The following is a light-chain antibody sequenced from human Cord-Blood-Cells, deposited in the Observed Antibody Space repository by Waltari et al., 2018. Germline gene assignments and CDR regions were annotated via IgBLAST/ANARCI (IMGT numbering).Light chain of an antibody. CDR3: ADWDDSLSGRV. J-gene: IGLJ3*02. Sequence: QSVLTQPPSASGTPGHRVTISCSGSSSNIGSNYVYWYQQLPGTAPKLLIYRNTQRASGVPDRFSGSKSGTSASLAISGLRSEDEADYYCADWDDSLSGRVFGGGTKLTVL. CDR2: RNT. CDR1: SSNIGSNY. V-gene: IGLV1-47*01.